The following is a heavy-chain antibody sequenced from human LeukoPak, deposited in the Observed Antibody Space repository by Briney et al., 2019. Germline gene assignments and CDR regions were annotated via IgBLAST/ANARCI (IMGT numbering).Heavy chain of an antibody. CDR2: IWYDGSNK. CDR3: ARGSARWFDP. J-gene: IGHJ5*02. Sequence: GGSLRLSCAVSGFIFNNAWMSWVRQAPGKGLEWVAVIWYDGSNKYYADCVKGRFTISRDNSKNTLYLQMNSLRAEDTAVYYCARGSARWFDPWGQGTLVPVSS. CDR1: GFIFNNAW. V-gene: IGHV3-33*08.